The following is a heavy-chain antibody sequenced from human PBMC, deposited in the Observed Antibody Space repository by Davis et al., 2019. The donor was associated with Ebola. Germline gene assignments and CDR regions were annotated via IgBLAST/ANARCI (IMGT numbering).Heavy chain of an antibody. V-gene: IGHV1-2*02. D-gene: IGHD5-18*01. CDR1: GYTFTGYY. CDR2: INPNSGGT. CDR3: ARDLGTAMVTPDY. J-gene: IGHJ4*02. Sequence: ASVTVSCKASGYTFTGYYMHWVRQAPGQGLEWMGWINPNSGGTNYAQKFQGRVTMTRDTSISTAYMELSRLRSDDTAVYYCARDLGTAMVTPDYWGQGTLVTVSS.